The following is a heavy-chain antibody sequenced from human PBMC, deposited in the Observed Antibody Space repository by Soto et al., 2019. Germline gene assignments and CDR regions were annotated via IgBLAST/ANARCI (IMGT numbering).Heavy chain of an antibody. CDR3: ARSENCWSVADF. V-gene: IGHV3-74*01. D-gene: IGHD3-3*01. J-gene: IGHJ4*02. Sequence: GGSLRLSCAASGFTFSSYCMHWVRQAPGKGLVWVSRINRDGSSPSYADSVKGRFTISRDNAKNTLYLQMNSLRAEDTAMYYCARSENCWSVADFWGQGTLVTVSS. CDR1: GFTFSSYC. CDR2: INRDGSSP.